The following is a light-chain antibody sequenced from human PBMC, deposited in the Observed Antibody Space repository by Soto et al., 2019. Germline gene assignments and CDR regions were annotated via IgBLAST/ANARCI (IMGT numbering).Light chain of an antibody. CDR2: VNSDGSH. V-gene: IGLV4-69*01. CDR1: SGHANYA. Sequence: QLVLIQSPSASASLGASVKLTCTLNSGHANYAIAWYQQQPEKGPRFLMQVNSDGSHTKGAGVPDRFSGSSSGAERYLTISSLPVEDAAHYHCQTWYTAIGGVFGGGTKLTVL. J-gene: IGLJ2*01. CDR3: QTWYTAIGGV.